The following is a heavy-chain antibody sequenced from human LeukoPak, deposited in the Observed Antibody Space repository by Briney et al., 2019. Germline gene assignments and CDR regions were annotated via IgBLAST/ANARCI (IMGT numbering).Heavy chain of an antibody. D-gene: IGHD3-22*01. Sequence: PSETLSLTCTVSGGSISSYYWSWIRQPPGKGLEWIGYIYTSESTNYNPSLKSRVTISVDTSKNQFSLKLSSVTAADTAVYYCAGYDSSGYYWDYWGQGTLVTVSS. V-gene: IGHV4-4*09. CDR1: GGSISSYY. CDR2: IYTSEST. J-gene: IGHJ4*02. CDR3: AGYDSSGYYWDY.